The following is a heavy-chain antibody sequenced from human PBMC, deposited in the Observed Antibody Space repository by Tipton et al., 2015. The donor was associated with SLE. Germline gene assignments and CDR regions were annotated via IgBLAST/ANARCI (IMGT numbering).Heavy chain of an antibody. V-gene: IGHV3-74*01. CDR1: GFTFSSYA. CDR3: ARAVHFWRGAFDI. D-gene: IGHD3-3*02. J-gene: IGHJ3*02. CDR2: INSDGSST. Sequence: SLRLSCAASGFTFSSYAMSWVRQAPGKGLEWVSRINSDGSSTSYADSVKGRFTISRDNAKNTLYLQMNSLRAEDTAVYYCARAVHFWRGAFDIWGQGTMVTVSS.